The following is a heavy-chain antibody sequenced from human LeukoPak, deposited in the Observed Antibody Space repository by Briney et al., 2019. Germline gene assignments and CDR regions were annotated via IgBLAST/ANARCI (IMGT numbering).Heavy chain of an antibody. CDR1: GGSISSSSYY. D-gene: IGHD5-18*01. V-gene: IGHV4-39*01. CDR3: ARLGYGRGIQLWPVDY. CDR2: IYYSGST. Sequence: PSETLSLTCTVSGGSISSSSYYWGWIRQPPGKGLEWIGSIYYSGSTYYNPSLKSRVTISVDTSKNQFSLKLSSVTAADTAVYYCARLGYGRGIQLWPVDYWGQGTLVTVSS. J-gene: IGHJ4*02.